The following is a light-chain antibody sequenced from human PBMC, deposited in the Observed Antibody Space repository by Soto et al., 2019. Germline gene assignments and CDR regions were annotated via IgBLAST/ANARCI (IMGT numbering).Light chain of an antibody. CDR1: QTISNTF. J-gene: IGKJ4*01. CDR2: GAS. CDR3: QQYGVSPT. Sequence: EIVLTQSPGTLSLSPGERATLSCRASQTISNTFLAWYQQRPGQAPRLLIYGASGRAAGIPDRFSGSGSGTDFTLSLSRLEPEDFAVYYCQQYGVSPTFGGGTKVEIK. V-gene: IGKV3-20*01.